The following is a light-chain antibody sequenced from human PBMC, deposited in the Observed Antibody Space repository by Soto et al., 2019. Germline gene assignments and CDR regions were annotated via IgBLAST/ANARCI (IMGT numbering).Light chain of an antibody. V-gene: IGKV3-20*01. CDR1: QSVSSFY. J-gene: IGKJ1*01. CDR3: QHYGSSRT. CDR2: DAS. Sequence: EIVLTQSPGTLSLSPGERATLSCRASQSVSSFYLAWYQQKPGQAPRLLIYDASSRATGIPDRFSGSGSGTDFTLTISRLEPEDFAVYYCQHYGSSRTFGLGTKV.